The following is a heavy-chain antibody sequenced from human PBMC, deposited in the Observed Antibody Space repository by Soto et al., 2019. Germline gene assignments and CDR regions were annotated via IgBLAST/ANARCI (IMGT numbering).Heavy chain of an antibody. D-gene: IGHD2-15*01. V-gene: IGHV3-49*03. Sequence: GGSLRLSCTASGLTFGDYAMSWFRQAPGKGLEWVGFIRSKAYGGTTEYAASVKGRFTISRDDSKSIAYLQMNSLKTEDTAVYYCARDIVVLVAVTRGTLGYYYMDVWGKGTTVTVSS. CDR3: ARDIVVLVAVTRGTLGYYYMDV. CDR1: GLTFGDYA. J-gene: IGHJ6*03. CDR2: IRSKAYGGTT.